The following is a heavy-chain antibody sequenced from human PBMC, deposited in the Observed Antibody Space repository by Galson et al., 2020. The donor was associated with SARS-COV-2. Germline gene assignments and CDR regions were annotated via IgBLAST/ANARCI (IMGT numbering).Heavy chain of an antibody. Sequence: GGSLRLSCAASGFTFSSYWMHWVRQAPGKGLVWVSRINSDGSSTSYADSLKGRFTISRDNAKNTLYLQMNSLRAEDTAVYYCSRGFNVVAAPPGLNWGQGTLVTVSS. CDR1: GFTFSSYW. CDR3: SRGFNVVAAPPGLN. D-gene: IGHD6-13*01. V-gene: IGHV3-74*01. CDR2: INSDGSST. J-gene: IGHJ4*02.